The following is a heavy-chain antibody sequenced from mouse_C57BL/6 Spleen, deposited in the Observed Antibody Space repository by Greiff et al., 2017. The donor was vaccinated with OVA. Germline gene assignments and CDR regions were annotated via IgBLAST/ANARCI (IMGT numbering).Heavy chain of an antibody. V-gene: IGHV10-1*01. Sequence: EVMLVESGGGLVQPKGSLKLSCAASGFSFNTYAMNWVRQAPGKGLEWVARIRSKSNNYATYYADSVKDRFTISRDDSESMLYLQMNNLKTEDTAMYYCVRQGITTVVMDYWGQGTSVTVSS. CDR2: IRSKSNNYAT. CDR3: VRQGITTVVMDY. J-gene: IGHJ4*01. CDR1: GFSFNTYA. D-gene: IGHD1-1*01.